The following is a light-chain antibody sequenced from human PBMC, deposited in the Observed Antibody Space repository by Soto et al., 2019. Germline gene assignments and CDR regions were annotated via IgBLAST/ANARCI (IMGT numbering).Light chain of an antibody. V-gene: IGKV3-11*01. CDR1: QSVGNS. Sequence: EIVLTQSPAALSFSPGQRATLSCRASQSVGNSLAWYQQKPGQAPRLLIYDVSSKPIGIPARFTGSGSGTDFTLTISGLEPEDFAVCYCQQRANWPLTFGGGNKWISN. CDR2: DVS. J-gene: IGKJ4*01. CDR3: QQRANWPLT.